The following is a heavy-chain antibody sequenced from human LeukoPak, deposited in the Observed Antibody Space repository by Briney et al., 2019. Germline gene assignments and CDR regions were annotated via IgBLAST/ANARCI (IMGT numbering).Heavy chain of an antibody. CDR2: IYHSGST. J-gene: IGHJ6*03. V-gene: IGHV4-4*02. Sequence: SETLSLTCAVSGGSISSSNWWSWVRQPPGKGLEWIGEIYHSGSTNYNPSLKSRVTISVDKSKNQFSLKLSSVTAADTAVYYCARSYYGSGSYVYMDVWGKGTTVTISS. CDR3: ARSYYGSGSYVYMDV. CDR1: GGSISSSNW. D-gene: IGHD3-10*01.